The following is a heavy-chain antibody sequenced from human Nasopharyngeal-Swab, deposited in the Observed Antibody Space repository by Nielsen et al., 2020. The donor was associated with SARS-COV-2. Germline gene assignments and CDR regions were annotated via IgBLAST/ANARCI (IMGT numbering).Heavy chain of an antibody. CDR3: ARVAPVAGTGFDY. CDR1: GFTFSSYS. D-gene: IGHD6-19*01. J-gene: IGHJ4*02. CDR2: ISYDGSNK. Sequence: GGSLRLSWAASGFTFSSYSIHWVRQAPGKGLEWVAVISYDGSNKYYTGSVKGRFTISRDNSKNTLYLQMNSLRAEDTAVYYCARVAPVAGTGFDYWGQGTLVTVSS. V-gene: IGHV3-30*04.